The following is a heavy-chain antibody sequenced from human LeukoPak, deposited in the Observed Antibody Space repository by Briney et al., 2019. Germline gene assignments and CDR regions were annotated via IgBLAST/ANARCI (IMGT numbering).Heavy chain of an antibody. CDR3: AREYYYNRSGYASFGY. V-gene: IGHV3-7*03. J-gene: IGHJ4*02. Sequence: GGSLRLSCAASGFTFSSYAMSWVRQAPGKGLECVANIKDDGTEKYYVDSVKGRFTISRDNARDSLYLQMNSLRAEDTAIYYCAREYYYNRSGYASFGYWGQGTLVTVSS. D-gene: IGHD3-22*01. CDR2: IKDDGTEK. CDR1: GFTFSSYA.